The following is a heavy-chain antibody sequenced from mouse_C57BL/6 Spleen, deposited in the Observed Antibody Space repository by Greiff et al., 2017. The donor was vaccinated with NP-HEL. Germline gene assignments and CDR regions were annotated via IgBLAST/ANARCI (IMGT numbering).Heavy chain of an antibody. D-gene: IGHD1-1*01. CDR3: ARWTRDGSSYLGY. J-gene: IGHJ2*01. Sequence: QVQLQQPGAELVKPGASVKLSCKASGYTFTSYWMHWVKQRPGQGLEWIGMIHPNSGSTNYNEKFKSKATLTVDKSSSTAYMQLSSLTSEDSAVCYCARWTRDGSSYLGYWGKGATLTVSS. CDR2: IHPNSGST. CDR1: GYTFTSYW. V-gene: IGHV1-64*01.